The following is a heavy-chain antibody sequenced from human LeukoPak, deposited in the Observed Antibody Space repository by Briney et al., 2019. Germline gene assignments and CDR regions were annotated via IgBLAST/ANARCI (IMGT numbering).Heavy chain of an antibody. D-gene: IGHD3-10*02. V-gene: IGHV3-30*02. CDR2: TRYDGSNK. CDR3: AELGITMIGGV. J-gene: IGHJ6*03. Sequence: PGGSLRLFCAASGFTFSTYGMQWVRPARGKGLVWVALTRYDGSNKYYADYVKGRFTSSRDNAKNSLYLQMNSLRAEDTAVYYCAELGITMIGGVWDKGTSVTIS. CDR1: GFTFSTYG.